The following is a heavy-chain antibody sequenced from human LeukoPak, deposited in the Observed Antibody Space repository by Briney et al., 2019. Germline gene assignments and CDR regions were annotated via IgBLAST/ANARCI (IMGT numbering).Heavy chain of an antibody. Sequence: GASVKVSCKASGGTFSSYAISWVRQAPGQGLEWMGGITPIFGTANYAQKFQGRVTITTDESTSTAYMELSSLRSEDTAVYYCGYYYGSGSQYDYYYYYMDVWGKGTTVTVSS. CDR2: ITPIFGTA. V-gene: IGHV1-69*05. D-gene: IGHD3-10*01. CDR3: GYYYGSGSQYDYYYYYMDV. CDR1: GGTFSSYA. J-gene: IGHJ6*03.